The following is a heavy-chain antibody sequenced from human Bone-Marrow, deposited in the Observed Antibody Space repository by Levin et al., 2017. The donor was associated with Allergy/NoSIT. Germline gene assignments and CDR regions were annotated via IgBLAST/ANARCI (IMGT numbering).Heavy chain of an antibody. J-gene: IGHJ6*02. CDR1: GFTFSNFA. Sequence: GGSLRLSCADSGFTFSNFAMHWVRQAPGKGLEWVAVISYDGSKEYYADSVQGRFTISRDNSKNTLYLQMNSLRAEDTAVYYCARPYVRVYYYYGMDVWGQGTTVNVSS. V-gene: IGHV3-30-3*01. CDR3: ARPYVRVYYYYGMDV. D-gene: IGHD3-10*02. CDR2: ISYDGSKE.